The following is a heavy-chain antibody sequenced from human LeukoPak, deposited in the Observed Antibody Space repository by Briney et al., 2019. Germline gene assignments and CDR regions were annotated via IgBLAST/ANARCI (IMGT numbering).Heavy chain of an antibody. CDR3: ARGTAATAGIDY. CDR2: INTDGSAT. J-gene: IGHJ4*02. CDR1: GFNFSTYW. Sequence: GGSLRLSCAVSGFNFSTYWIHWVRQAPGKGLVWVSPINTDGSATTYGDSAKGRFTVSRDNDKNSLFLEMNSLRVEDTAVYYCARGTAATAGIDYWGQGTLVTVSS. V-gene: IGHV3-74*01. D-gene: IGHD6-13*01.